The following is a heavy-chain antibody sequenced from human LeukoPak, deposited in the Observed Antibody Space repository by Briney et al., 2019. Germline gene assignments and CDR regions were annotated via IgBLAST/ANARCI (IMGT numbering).Heavy chain of an antibody. Sequence: GGSLRLSCATSGFTFSAYWMHWVRQAPGKGLVWVSRINSDGSTTDYADSVKGRFTIYRDNAKNTVYLQMKSLRAEDTAVYYCAKDPRRYSRTGGYFDYWGQGTLVTVSS. CDR2: INSDGSTT. CDR1: GFTFSAYW. CDR3: AKDPRRYSRTGGYFDY. J-gene: IGHJ4*02. D-gene: IGHD6-13*01. V-gene: IGHV3-74*01.